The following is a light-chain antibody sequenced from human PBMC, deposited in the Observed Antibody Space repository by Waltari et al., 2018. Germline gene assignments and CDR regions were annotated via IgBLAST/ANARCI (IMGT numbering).Light chain of an antibody. J-gene: IGKJ4*01. CDR3: QQYDISPLT. CDR1: QPIRTTY. V-gene: IGKV3-20*01. Sequence: EIVLTQSPGTMSLSPGECATLSCRTSQPIRTTYLAWYQPKPGPAHTLLIYGTFTRATGIPDSFTGSGSETHFSLTISSLEPEDFAPDYCQQYDISPLTFGGGTKVEIK. CDR2: GTF.